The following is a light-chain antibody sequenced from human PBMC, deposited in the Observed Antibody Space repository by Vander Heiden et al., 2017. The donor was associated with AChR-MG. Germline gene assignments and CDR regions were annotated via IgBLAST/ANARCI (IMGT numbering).Light chain of an antibody. CDR1: QGISSG. Sequence: AIQLTQSPSSLSASVGDRVIITCRASQGISSGLAWYQQKPGKAPKLLTYDASSLESGVPSRFSGSGSGTDFTLTINSLQPEDFATYYCQQFDNYVTFGPGTKVEIK. CDR2: DAS. J-gene: IGKJ3*01. V-gene: IGKV1D-13*01. CDR3: QQFDNYVT.